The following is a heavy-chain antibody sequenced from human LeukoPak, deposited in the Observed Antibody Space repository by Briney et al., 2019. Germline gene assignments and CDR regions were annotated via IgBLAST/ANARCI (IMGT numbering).Heavy chain of an antibody. CDR1: GGSFSGHY. Sequence: PSETLSLTCAVYGGSFSGHYWSWVRQPPGKGLEWIGEINHSGSTNYNPSLKSRVTISVDTSKNQFSLKLSSVTAADTAVYYRARKVSRGRGRNAFDIWGQGTMVTVSS. D-gene: IGHD2/OR15-2a*01. CDR2: INHSGST. J-gene: IGHJ3*02. CDR3: ARKVSRGRGRNAFDI. V-gene: IGHV4-34*01.